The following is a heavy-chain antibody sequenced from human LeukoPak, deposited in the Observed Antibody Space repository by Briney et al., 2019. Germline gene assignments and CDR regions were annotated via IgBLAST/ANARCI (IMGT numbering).Heavy chain of an antibody. V-gene: IGHV1-69*13. CDR2: IIPIFGTA. D-gene: IGHD4/OR15-4a*01. J-gene: IGHJ5*01. CDR3: VRHDGRGGATMGAFDS. CDR1: GGTFSSYA. Sequence: GASVKVSCKASGGTFSSYAISWVRQAPGQGLEWMGGIIPIFGTANYAQKFQGRVTITADESTSTAYMELSSLRSEDTAVYYCVRHDGRGGATMGAFDSWGQGSLVTVSS.